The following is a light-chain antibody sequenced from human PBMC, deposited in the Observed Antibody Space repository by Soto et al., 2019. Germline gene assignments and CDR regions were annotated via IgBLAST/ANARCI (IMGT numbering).Light chain of an antibody. V-gene: IGKV1D-13*01. J-gene: IGKJ5*01. Sequence: IQMTQSPASLSASVGDRCTITFLASQGISSAVAWYQQKPGKPPKLLMYDASSLESGVPPRFSGSGSGTDFTLSISSLQPEDFATYYCQQFNNYPLTFGQGTRLEI. CDR2: DAS. CDR1: QGISSA. CDR3: QQFNNYPLT.